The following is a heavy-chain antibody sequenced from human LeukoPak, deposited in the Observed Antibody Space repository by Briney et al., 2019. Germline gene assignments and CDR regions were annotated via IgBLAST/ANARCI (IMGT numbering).Heavy chain of an antibody. D-gene: IGHD2-15*01. V-gene: IGHV3-23*01. CDR2: ISGSGGST. CDR3: AKGGYCSGGSCYDDY. Sequence: GGSLRLSCAASGFTFSSYAMSWVRQAPGKGLEWVSAISGSGGSTYYADSVKGRFTISRDNSKNTLYLQMNSLRAEDTALYYCAKGGYCSGGSCYDDYWGQGTLVTVSS. J-gene: IGHJ4*02. CDR1: GFTFSSYA.